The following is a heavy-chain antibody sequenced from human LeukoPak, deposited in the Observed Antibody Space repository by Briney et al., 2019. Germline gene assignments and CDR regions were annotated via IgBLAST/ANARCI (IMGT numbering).Heavy chain of an antibody. CDR1: GGSISSGSYY. CDR2: IYTSGST. D-gene: IGHD2-2*01. Sequence: SETLSLTCTVSGGSISSGSYYWSWIRQPAGKGLEWIGRIYTSGSTNYNPSLKSRVTISVDTSKNQFSLKLSSVTAADTAVYYRAREGIFCSSTSCYGNWFDPWGQGTLVTVSS. J-gene: IGHJ5*02. CDR3: AREGIFCSSTSCYGNWFDP. V-gene: IGHV4-61*02.